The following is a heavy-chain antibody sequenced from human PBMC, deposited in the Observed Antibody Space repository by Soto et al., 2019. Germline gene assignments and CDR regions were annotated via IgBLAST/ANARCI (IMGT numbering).Heavy chain of an antibody. J-gene: IGHJ4*02. V-gene: IGHV1-69*01. CDR2: IIPIFVTA. CDR1: GGTFSSYA. CDR3: ARDRMYYYDSSGYPSLRY. Sequence: QVQLVQSGAEVKKPGSSVKVSCKASGGTFSSYAISWVRQAPGQGLEWMGGIIPIFVTANYAQKFQGRVTIPADESTSRAYMELRSMRFEDTAVYYCARDRMYYYDSSGYPSLRYGGQGTLVTVSS. D-gene: IGHD3-22*01.